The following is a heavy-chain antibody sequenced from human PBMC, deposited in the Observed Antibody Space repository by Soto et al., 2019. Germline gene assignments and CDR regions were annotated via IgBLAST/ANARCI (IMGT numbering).Heavy chain of an antibody. Sequence: TSETLSLTCAVYGGSFSGYYWSWIRQPPGKGLEWIGEINHNGSTNYNPSLKSRVTISVDTSKNQFSLKLSSVTAADTAVYYCARAGGYYYDSSGYYYADYYFDYWGQGTLVTVSS. CDR2: INHNGST. CDR3: ARAGGYYYDSSGYYYADYYFDY. CDR1: GGSFSGYY. J-gene: IGHJ4*02. V-gene: IGHV4-34*01. D-gene: IGHD3-22*01.